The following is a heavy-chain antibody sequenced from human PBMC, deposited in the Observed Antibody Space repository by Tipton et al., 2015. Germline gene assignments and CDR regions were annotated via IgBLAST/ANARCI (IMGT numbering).Heavy chain of an antibody. CDR2: IYHSGST. Sequence: TLSLTCTVSGDSITSNYWSWIRQPPGKGLEWIGSIYHSGSTNYNPSLKSRVTISVDTSENQFSLRLSSVTSADTAVYYCARGVGDFDYWGQGTLFTVSS. D-gene: IGHD1-26*01. CDR1: GDSITSNY. J-gene: IGHJ4*02. CDR3: ARGVGDFDY. V-gene: IGHV4-59*01.